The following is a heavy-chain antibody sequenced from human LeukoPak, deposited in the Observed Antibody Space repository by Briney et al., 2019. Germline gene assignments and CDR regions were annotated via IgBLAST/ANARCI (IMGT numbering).Heavy chain of an antibody. CDR2: INHSGST. V-gene: IGHV4-34*01. CDR3: ARGPGGIAAAG. J-gene: IGHJ4*02. CDR1: GGSISSYY. D-gene: IGHD6-13*01. Sequence: SETLSLTCTVSGGSISSYYWSWIRQPPGKGLEWIGEINHSGSTNYNPSLKSRVTISVDTSKNQFSLKLSSVTAADTAVYYCARGPGGIAAAGWGQGTLVTVSS.